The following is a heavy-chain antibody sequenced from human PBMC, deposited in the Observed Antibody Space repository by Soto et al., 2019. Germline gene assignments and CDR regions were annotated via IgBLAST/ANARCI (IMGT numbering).Heavy chain of an antibody. V-gene: IGHV3-30-3*01. Sequence: AGGSLRLSCAASGFTFSSYAMHWVRQAPGKGLEWVAVISYDGSNKYYADSVKGRFTISRDNSKNTLYLQMNSLRAEDTAVYYCASGVLAAAGRGVYDGMDVWGQGTTVTVSS. D-gene: IGHD6-13*01. CDR1: GFTFSSYA. CDR3: ASGVLAAAGRGVYDGMDV. J-gene: IGHJ6*02. CDR2: ISYDGSNK.